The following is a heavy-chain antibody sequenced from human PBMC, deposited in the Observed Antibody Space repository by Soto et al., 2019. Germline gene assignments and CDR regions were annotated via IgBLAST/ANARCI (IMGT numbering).Heavy chain of an antibody. D-gene: IGHD1-1*01. V-gene: IGHV1-18*01. J-gene: IGHJ4*02. CDR2: ISAHNGNT. CDR1: GYTFTSYG. Sequence: QVHLVQSGAEVKKPGASVKVSCKGSGYTFTSYGITWVRQAPGQGLEWKGWISAHNGNTDYAQKLQGRVTVTRDTSTSTAYMELRSLRSDDTAVYYSARGRYGDYWGQGALVTVSS. CDR3: ARGRYGDY.